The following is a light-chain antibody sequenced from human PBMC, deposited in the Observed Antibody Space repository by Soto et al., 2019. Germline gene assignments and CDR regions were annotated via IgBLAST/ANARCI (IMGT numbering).Light chain of an antibody. CDR1: QTISSW. CDR3: QQYNSYSWT. J-gene: IGKJ1*01. V-gene: IGKV1-5*03. CDR2: KAS. Sequence: DIQMTQSPSTLSGSVGDRVTITCRASQTISSWLAWYQQKPGKAPKLLIYKASTLKSGVPSRFSGSGSGTEFTLTISSLQHDDFATYYCQQYNSYSWTFGQGTTVEIK.